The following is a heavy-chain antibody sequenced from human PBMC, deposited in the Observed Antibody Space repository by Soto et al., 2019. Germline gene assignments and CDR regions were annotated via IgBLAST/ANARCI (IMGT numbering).Heavy chain of an antibody. D-gene: IGHD3-3*01. Sequence: QVQLVQSGAEVEKPGASVKVSCRASGYTFTSYYIHWVRQAPGQGLEWMGRVNPRDGSTKYAQKFRGRVTMTRDTSTSTLYMELSSLTSEDTAVYYCILRVELDYWGQGTLVTMSS. V-gene: IGHV1-46*01. CDR3: ILRVELDY. CDR1: GYTFTSYY. CDR2: VNPRDGST. J-gene: IGHJ4*02.